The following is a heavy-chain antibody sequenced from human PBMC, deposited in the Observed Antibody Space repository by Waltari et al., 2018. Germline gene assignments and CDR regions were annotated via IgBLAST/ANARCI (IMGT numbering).Heavy chain of an antibody. Sequence: QVQLQQWGAGLLKPSETLSLTCAVYGGSFSGYYWSWIRQPPGKGLEWIGEINHSGSTNLNPSLKIRVTLSVDAAMIQLSLKWLAVNREDTAVYYCASVGRQWLVPCYNWFDPWGQGTLVTVSS. D-gene: IGHD6-19*01. CDR2: INHSGST. CDR3: ASVGRQWLVPCYNWFDP. CDR1: GGSFSGYY. V-gene: IGHV4-34*01. J-gene: IGHJ5*02.